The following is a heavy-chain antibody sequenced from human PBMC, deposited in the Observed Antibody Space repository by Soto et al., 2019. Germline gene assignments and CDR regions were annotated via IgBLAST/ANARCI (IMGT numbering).Heavy chain of an antibody. V-gene: IGHV4-34*01. CDR3: ARDMYTNYVNYFDL. CDR1: GGSFSGYY. J-gene: IGHJ5*02. CDR2: INHSGST. Sequence: PSETLSLTCAVYGGSFSGYYWSWIRQPPGKGLEWIGEINHSGSTNYNPSLKSRVTISVDTSKNQFSLKLSSVTAEDTALYYCARDMYTNYVNYFDLWGQGTLVTVSS. D-gene: IGHD3-16*01.